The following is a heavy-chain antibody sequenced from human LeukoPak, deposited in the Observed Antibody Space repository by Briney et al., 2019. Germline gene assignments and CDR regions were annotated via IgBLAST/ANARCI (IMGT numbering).Heavy chain of an antibody. D-gene: IGHD3-16*01. CDR1: GFTFSSYA. V-gene: IGHV3-33*08. Sequence: GGSLRLSCAASGFTFSSYAMSWVRQAPGKGLEWVAVIWYDGSNKYYADSVKGRFTISRDNSKNTLYLQMNSLRAEDTAVYYCARDRIMITFGGPLDYWGQGTLVTVSS. CDR3: ARDRIMITFGGPLDY. CDR2: IWYDGSNK. J-gene: IGHJ4*02.